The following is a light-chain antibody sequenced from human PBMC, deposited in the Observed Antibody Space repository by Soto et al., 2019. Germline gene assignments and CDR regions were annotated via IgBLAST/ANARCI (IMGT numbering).Light chain of an antibody. J-gene: IGLJ3*02. CDR1: NIGSKG. CDR3: KVWDSSSYDVV. V-gene: IGLV3-21*02. Sequence: SYGLVQPPSVSVAPGQTARITCGGNNIGSKGVHWYQQKPGQAPVLVVYDGSDPPSGIPERFSGSNSGNTATLTISRVEAGDEADYYCKVWDSSSYDVVFCGGPPPPVL. CDR2: DGS.